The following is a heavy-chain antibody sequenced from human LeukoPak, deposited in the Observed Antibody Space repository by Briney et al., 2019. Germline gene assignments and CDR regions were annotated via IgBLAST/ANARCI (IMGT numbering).Heavy chain of an antibody. V-gene: IGHV4-59*01. J-gene: IGHJ4*02. CDR2: IYYSGST. CDR1: GGSISSYY. CDR3: ARGGTYDFWSGFHLDY. Sequence: SETLSLTCTASGGSISSYYWSWIRQPPGKGLEWIGYIYYSGSTNYNPSLKSRVTISVDTSKNQFSLKLSSVTAADTAVYYCARGGTYDFWSGFHLDYWGQGTLVTVPS. D-gene: IGHD3-3*01.